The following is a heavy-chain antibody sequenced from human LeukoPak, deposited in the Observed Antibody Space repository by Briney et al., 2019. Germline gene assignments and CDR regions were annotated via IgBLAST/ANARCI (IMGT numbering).Heavy chain of an antibody. Sequence: GGSLRLSCAASGFTFSSYAMSWVRQAPGKGLDWVSAISGSGGTTYYADSVKGRFTLSRDNSKNTLYLQMNSLRVEDTAVYYCAKDLRNYDYWGQGTLVTVTS. CDR2: ISGSGGTT. CDR1: GFTFSSYA. CDR3: AKDLRNYDY. J-gene: IGHJ4*02. V-gene: IGHV3-23*01.